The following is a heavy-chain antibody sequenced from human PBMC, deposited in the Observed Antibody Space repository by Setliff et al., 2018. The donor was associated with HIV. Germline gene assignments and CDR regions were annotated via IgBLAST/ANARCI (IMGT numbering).Heavy chain of an antibody. CDR2: ISNSANNI. CDR1: GFTFSSFV. J-gene: IGHJ6*02. CDR3: AREWITAYYYYGLDV. V-gene: IGHV3-21*01. D-gene: IGHD3-10*01. Sequence: GSLRLSCAASGFTFSSFVMTWVRQAPGKGLEWVSTISNSANNIYYADSVKGRFTISRDNAKNSLYLQMNSLRAEDTAVYYCAREWITAYYYYGLDVWGQGTTVTVSS.